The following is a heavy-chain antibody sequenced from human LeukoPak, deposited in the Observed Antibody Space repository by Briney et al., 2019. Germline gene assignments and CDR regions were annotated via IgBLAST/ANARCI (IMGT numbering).Heavy chain of an antibody. CDR3: ARTDPMVRGGSFDY. J-gene: IGHJ4*02. CDR1: GGSISSYY. V-gene: IGHV4-59*08. CDR2: IYYSGST. D-gene: IGHD3-10*01. Sequence: PSETLSLTCTVSGGSISSYYWSWIRQPSGKGLEWIGYIYYSGSTNYNPSLKSRVTISVDTSKNQFSLKLSSVTAADTAVYYCARTDPMVRGGSFDYWGQGTLVTVSS.